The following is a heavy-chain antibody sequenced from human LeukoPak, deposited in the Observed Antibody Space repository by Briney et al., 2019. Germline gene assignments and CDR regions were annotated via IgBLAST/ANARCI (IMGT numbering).Heavy chain of an antibody. V-gene: IGHV3-33*01. D-gene: IGHD2-15*01. Sequence: GGSLRLSCAASGFTFSSHGMHWVRQAPGKGLEWVAVIWYDGSNKYYADSVKGRFTISRDNSKNTLYLQMNSLRAEDTAVYYCARVGYCSGGSCFSLFYWGQGTLVTVSS. CDR2: IWYDGSNK. CDR3: ARVGYCSGGSCFSLFY. CDR1: GFTFSSHG. J-gene: IGHJ4*02.